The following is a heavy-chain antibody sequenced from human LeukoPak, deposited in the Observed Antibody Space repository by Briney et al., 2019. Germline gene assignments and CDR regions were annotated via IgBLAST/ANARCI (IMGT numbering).Heavy chain of an antibody. J-gene: IGHJ4*02. CDR3: ASGRSYYYDSSGYYIVDY. Sequence: SETLSLTCTVSGGSISSYYWSWIRQPAGKGLEWIGRIYTSGSTNYNPSLKSRVTISVDTSKNQFSLKLSSVTAADTAVYYCASGRSYYYDSSGYYIVDYWGQGTLVTVSS. CDR2: IYTSGST. CDR1: GGSISSYY. D-gene: IGHD3-22*01. V-gene: IGHV4-4*07.